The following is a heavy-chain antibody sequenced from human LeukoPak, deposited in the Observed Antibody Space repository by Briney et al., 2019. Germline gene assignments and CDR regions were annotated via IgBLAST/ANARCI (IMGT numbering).Heavy chain of an antibody. D-gene: IGHD2-15*01. Sequence: GGSLRLSCAASGFTFSSYAMSWVRQAPGKGLEWVSAISGSDGSTYYADSVKGRFTISRDNSKNTLYLQMNSLRAEDTAVYYCANRYCSGGSCYRFDYWGQGTLVTVSS. CDR1: GFTFSSYA. CDR3: ANRYCSGGSCYRFDY. J-gene: IGHJ4*02. V-gene: IGHV3-23*01. CDR2: ISGSDGST.